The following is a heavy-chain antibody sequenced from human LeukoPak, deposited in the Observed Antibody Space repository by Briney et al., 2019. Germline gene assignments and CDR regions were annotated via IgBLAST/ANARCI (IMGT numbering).Heavy chain of an antibody. V-gene: IGHV3-53*01. D-gene: IGHD3-22*01. J-gene: IGHJ5*02. CDR2: IYSGGST. CDR1: GFTVSSNY. Sequence: GGSLRLSCAASGFTVSSNYMSWVRQAPGKGLEWVSVIYSGGSTYYADSVKGRFTISRDNSKNTLYLQMNSLRAEDTAVYYCAKDRFYDSSRWFDPWGQGTLVTVSS. CDR3: AKDRFYDSSRWFDP.